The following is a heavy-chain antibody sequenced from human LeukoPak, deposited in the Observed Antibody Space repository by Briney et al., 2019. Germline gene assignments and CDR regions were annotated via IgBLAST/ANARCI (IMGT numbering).Heavy chain of an antibody. CDR1: GVTVSNNY. J-gene: IGHJ4*02. Sequence: PGGFLRLSCAASGVTVSNNYISWVRQAPGKGLEWVSVMYSTGITQYGDSVRGRFTISRDNSKNTVYLQMNSLKPEDTAVYYCARDPGGGPTHGYWGQGTLVTVSS. CDR2: MYSTGIT. D-gene: IGHD1-26*01. V-gene: IGHV3-66*03. CDR3: ARDPGGGPTHGY.